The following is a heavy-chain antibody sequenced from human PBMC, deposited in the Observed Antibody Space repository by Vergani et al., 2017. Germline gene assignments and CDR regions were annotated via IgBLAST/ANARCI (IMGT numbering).Heavy chain of an antibody. CDR2: IGTAGDT. J-gene: IGHJ6*02. D-gene: IGHD5-12*01. V-gene: IGHV3-13*04. CDR3: ARGAVVGLRFFPLTYGMDV. CDR1: GFTFSSYD. Sequence: EVQLVESGGGLVQPGGSLRLSCAASGFTFSSYDMHWVRQATGKGLEWVSAIGTAGDTYEPGSVKGRFTISRENAKNSLYLQMNSLRAGDTAVYYCARGAVVGLRFFPLTYGMDVWGQGTTVTVSS.